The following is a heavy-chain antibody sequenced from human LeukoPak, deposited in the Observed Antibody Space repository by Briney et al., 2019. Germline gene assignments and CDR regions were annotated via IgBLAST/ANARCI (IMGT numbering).Heavy chain of an antibody. Sequence: ASVKVSCKGSGYTFTNYGISWVRQAPGQGLEWMGWINTYNYNTNYAQKLQGRVAMTTDTSSSTAYMELRSLRSDDTAVYYCARQRIEVPTALVDYWGQGTLVTVSS. CDR1: GYTFTNYG. V-gene: IGHV1-18*04. J-gene: IGHJ4*02. CDR2: INTYNYNT. D-gene: IGHD2-2*01. CDR3: ARQRIEVPTALVDY.